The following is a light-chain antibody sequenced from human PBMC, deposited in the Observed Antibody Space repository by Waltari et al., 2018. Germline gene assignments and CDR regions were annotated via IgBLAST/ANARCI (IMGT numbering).Light chain of an antibody. J-gene: IGKJ1*01. CDR2: GAS. CDR3: QHYLRLPVT. V-gene: IGKV3-20*01. CDR1: QSVSRA. Sequence: EIVLTQSPGTLSLSLGERATLSCRASQSVSRALAWYQQKPGQAPRLLIYGASTWATGIPDRFSGSGSGTDFSLTISRLEPDDFAVYYCQHYLRLPVTFGQGTTVEI.